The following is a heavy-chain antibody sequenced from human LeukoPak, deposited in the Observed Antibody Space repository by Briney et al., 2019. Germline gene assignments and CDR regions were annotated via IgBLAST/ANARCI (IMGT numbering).Heavy chain of an antibody. J-gene: IGHJ4*02. CDR3: ASAIDYDFALDY. Sequence: IXWGGQGPGEGGEWRGWIRAYNGNKKYAQKLQGRGTINTDKSTRKAYMELRSLRSDDTALYYCASAIDYDFALDYWGQGTLVTVSS. D-gene: IGHD4-17*01. CDR2: IRAYNGNK. V-gene: IGHV1-18*01.